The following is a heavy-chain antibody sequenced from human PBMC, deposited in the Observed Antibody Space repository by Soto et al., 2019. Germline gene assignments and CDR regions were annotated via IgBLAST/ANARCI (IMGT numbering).Heavy chain of an antibody. V-gene: IGHV1-69*12. D-gene: IGHD3-22*01. CDR2: IIPIFGTA. J-gene: IGHJ5*02. Sequence: QVQLVQSGAEVKKSGSSVKVSCKASGGTFSSYAISWVRQARRQGLEWMGGIIPIFGTANYAQKFQGRVTITADESTSTAYMELSSLRSEDTAVYYCARPTRYYYDSSGQSAWFDPWGQGTLVTVSS. CDR1: GGTFSSYA. CDR3: ARPTRYYYDSSGQSAWFDP.